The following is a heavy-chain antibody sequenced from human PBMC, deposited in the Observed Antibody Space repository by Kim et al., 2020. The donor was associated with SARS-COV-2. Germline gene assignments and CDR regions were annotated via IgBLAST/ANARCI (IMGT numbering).Heavy chain of an antibody. CDR3: ARDLFHGYSMLRKAYYYYGMDV. J-gene: IGHJ6*02. D-gene: IGHD5-18*01. Sequence: SETLSLTCTVSGGSISSSSYYWGWIRQPPGKGLEWIGSIYYSGSTYYNPSLKSRVTISVDTSKNQFSLKLSSVTAADTAVYYCARDLFHGYSMLRKAYYYYGMDVWGQGTTVTVSS. V-gene: IGHV4-39*07. CDR2: IYYSGST. CDR1: GGSISSSSYY.